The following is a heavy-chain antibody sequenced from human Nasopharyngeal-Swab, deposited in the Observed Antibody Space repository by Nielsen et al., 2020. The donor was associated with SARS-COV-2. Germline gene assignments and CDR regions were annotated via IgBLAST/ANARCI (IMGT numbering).Heavy chain of an antibody. CDR2: IKQDGSEQ. D-gene: IGHD2-15*01. J-gene: IGHJ6*03. CDR3: ARVRGYCSGGACYVYYYMDV. Sequence: VRQAPGKGLEWVANIKQDGSEQFYVDSVEGRFTISRDNAKNSLYLQMNSLRAEDTAVYYCARVRGYCSGGACYVYYYMDVWGKGTTVTVSS. V-gene: IGHV3-7*01.